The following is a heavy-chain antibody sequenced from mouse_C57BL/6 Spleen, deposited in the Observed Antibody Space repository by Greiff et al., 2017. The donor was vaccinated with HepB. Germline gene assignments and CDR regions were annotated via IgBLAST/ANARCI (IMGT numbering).Heavy chain of an antibody. Sequence: EVQLQQSGAELVKPGASVKLSCTASGFNIKDYYMHWVKQRTEKGLEWIGRIEPEDGETTYAPKLQGKATITADTSSNTASLQLSSLTSEDPAVYYCARSQDEGSLPLFDYWGPGTTLTVSS. CDR2: IEPEDGET. CDR3: ARSQDEGSLPLFDY. D-gene: IGHD2-3*01. CDR1: GFNIKDYY. V-gene: IGHV14-2*01. J-gene: IGHJ2*01.